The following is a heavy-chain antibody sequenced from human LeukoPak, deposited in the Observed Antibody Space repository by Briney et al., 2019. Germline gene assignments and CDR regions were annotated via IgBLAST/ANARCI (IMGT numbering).Heavy chain of an antibody. CDR1: GFTVITND. CDR2: LYSDGNT. J-gene: IGHJ4*02. V-gene: IGHV3-53*01. D-gene: IGHD1-14*01. Sequence: GGSLRLSCAASGFTVITNDMTWVRQAPGKGLEWVSVLYSDGNTKYADSAQGRFTISRDNSKNTLYLEMNSLSPDDTAVYYCARGVEPLAANTLAYWGQGTLVTLSS. CDR3: ARGVEPLAANTLAY.